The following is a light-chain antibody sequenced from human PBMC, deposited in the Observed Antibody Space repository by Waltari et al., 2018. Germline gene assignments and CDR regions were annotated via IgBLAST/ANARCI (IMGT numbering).Light chain of an antibody. CDR3: CSYTSSSTWV. CDR2: DVS. J-gene: IGLJ3*02. CDR1: SSDVAGYNY. V-gene: IGLV2-14*01. Sequence: QSALTQPASVSGSPGQSITISCTGTSSDVAGYNYVSWYQRHPGKAPKLIIYDVSNRTSGVSYRFSGSKSGTTASLTISGLQAEDEADYYCCSYTSSSTWVFGGGTKLTVL.